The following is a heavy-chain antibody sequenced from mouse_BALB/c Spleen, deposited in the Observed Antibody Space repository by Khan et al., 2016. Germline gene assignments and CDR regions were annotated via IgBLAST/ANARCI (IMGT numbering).Heavy chain of an antibody. J-gene: IGHJ2*01. CDR1: GYTFTSYV. CDR2: IDPYNDGT. D-gene: IGHD2-2*01. V-gene: IGHV1S136*01. Sequence: VQLQQSGPELVKPGASVKMSCKSSGYTFTSYVMHWVKQKPGQGLEWIGYIDPYNDGTKYNEKFKGKATLTSDKSSSTAYMELSSLTSEDSAVYYFARRGYTGTYFDYWGPGTTLTVSS. CDR3: ARRGYTGTYFDY.